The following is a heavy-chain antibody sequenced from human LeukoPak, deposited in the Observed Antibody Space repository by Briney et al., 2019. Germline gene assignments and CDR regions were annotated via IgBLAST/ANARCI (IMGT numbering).Heavy chain of an antibody. V-gene: IGHV3-23*01. J-gene: IGHJ4*02. CDR1: GFTFSSSA. CDR3: AKKIPGTYPYDS. Sequence: GGSLTLSCAASGFTFSSSAMNWVRQAPGKGREWVSVRGTDGDTYYADSVKCRFTISRDNSKNTLYLQMTSLRAEATAVYYCAKKIPGTYPYDSWGQGTLVTVSP. D-gene: IGHD6-13*01. CDR2: RGTDGDT.